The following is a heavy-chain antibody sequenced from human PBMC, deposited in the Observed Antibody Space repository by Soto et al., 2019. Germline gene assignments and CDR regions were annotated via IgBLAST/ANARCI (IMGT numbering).Heavy chain of an antibody. J-gene: IGHJ5*02. D-gene: IGHD3-22*01. CDR1: GYSFTDHA. Sequence: ASVKVSCKASGYSFTDHAMHWVRQAPGQGLERMGWFHPVNGVTRYSQKFQGRVTFTVDTSASTAYMELSSLGIEDTAVYYCTREAREGSDYYYYAWGQGTLVTVSS. CDR3: TREAREGSDYYYYA. V-gene: IGHV1-3*01. CDR2: FHPVNGVT.